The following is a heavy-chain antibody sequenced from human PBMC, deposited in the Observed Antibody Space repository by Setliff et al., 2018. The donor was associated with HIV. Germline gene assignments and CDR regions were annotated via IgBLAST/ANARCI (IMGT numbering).Heavy chain of an antibody. CDR3: ARLRPTAFFDY. V-gene: IGHV1-46*01. CDR1: GYTFSSYS. CDR2: INPHGGST. Sequence: VASVKVSCRASGYTFSSYSLHWVRQAPGQGLEWMGVINPHGGSTNYAQKFRGRVTMTRDTSTSTVYMELSSLRSDDTAVYYCARLRPTAFFDYWGQGTLVTVSS. D-gene: IGHD3-3*01. J-gene: IGHJ4*02.